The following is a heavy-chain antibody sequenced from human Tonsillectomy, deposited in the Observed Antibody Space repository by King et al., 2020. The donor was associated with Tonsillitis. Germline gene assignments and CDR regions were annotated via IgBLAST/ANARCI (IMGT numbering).Heavy chain of an antibody. CDR3: ARDQDFHFSDSGGYYDAYDI. CDR1: GFIFSNYW. Sequence: VQLVESGGGLVQPGGSLRLSCAASGFIFSNYWMTWVRQAPGKGLEWVANIKPDGNKTSSVDSVKGRFTISRDNAKNSLFLQMHSLRAEDTAVYYCARDQDFHFSDSGGYYDAYDIWGQGTMVTVSS. V-gene: IGHV3-7*03. CDR2: IKPDGNKT. J-gene: IGHJ3*02. D-gene: IGHD3-10*01.